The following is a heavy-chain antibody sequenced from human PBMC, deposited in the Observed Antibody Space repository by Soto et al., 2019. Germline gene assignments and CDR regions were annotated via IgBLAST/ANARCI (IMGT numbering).Heavy chain of an antibody. D-gene: IGHD6-19*01. CDR1: GFVVSNYY. Sequence: VGSLRLSCVGSGFVVSNYYMTWVRQAPGKGLEWVAALFGHGGTYYAGSVKGRFTFSRDDSNNTVFLQMNSLGSDDSAVYYCASSRGWSHGGFNVWGQGTTVTVSS. V-gene: IGHV3-53*01. CDR3: ASSRGWSHGGFNV. CDR2: LFGHGGT. J-gene: IGHJ6*01.